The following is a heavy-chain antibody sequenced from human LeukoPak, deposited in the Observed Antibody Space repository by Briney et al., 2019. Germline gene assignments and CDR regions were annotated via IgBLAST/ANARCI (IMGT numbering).Heavy chain of an antibody. D-gene: IGHD2-15*01. Sequence: GGSLRLSCAASGFTFSSYAMSWVRQAPGKVLEWVSAISGSGGSTYYADSVKGRFTISRDNSKNMLYLQMNSLRAEDTAVYYCAKDSIVVVAARGTIDYWGQGTLVTVSS. CDR3: AKDSIVVVAARGTIDY. J-gene: IGHJ4*02. V-gene: IGHV3-23*01. CDR2: ISGSGGST. CDR1: GFTFSSYA.